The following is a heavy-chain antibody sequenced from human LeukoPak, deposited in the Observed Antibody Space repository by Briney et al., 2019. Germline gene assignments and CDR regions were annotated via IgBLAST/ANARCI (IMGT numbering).Heavy chain of an antibody. Sequence: GESLKISCKASGYTFTSYGISWVRQAPGQGLEWMGWIGVFNGNTNYAQKFQGRVSLTTDTSTTTAYMELRSLRSDDTAVYYCARNYYDSSGSDYWGQGTLVTVSS. J-gene: IGHJ4*02. V-gene: IGHV1-18*01. CDR3: ARNYYDSSGSDY. CDR1: GYTFTSYG. CDR2: IGVFNGNT. D-gene: IGHD3-22*01.